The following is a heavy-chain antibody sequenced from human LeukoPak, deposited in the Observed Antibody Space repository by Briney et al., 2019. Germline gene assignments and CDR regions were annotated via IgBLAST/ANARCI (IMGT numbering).Heavy chain of an antibody. D-gene: IGHD3-22*01. CDR2: IYSGDSGDST. CDR3: ARGVTMMIVAPGY. V-gene: IGHV3-53*01. J-gene: IGHJ4*02. CDR1: GFPVSSNY. Sequence: PGGSLRLSCAVSGFPVSSNYMNWVRQAPGKGLEWVSVIYSGDSGDSTYYADSVKGRFTISRDNSKNTLYLQMDSLRAEDTAVYYCARGVTMMIVAPGYWGQGTLVTVSS.